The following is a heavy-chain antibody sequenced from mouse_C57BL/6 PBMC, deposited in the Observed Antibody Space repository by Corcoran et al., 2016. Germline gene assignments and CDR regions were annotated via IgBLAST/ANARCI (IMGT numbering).Heavy chain of an antibody. CDR1: GYTFTDYY. CDR2: IFPGSGST. Sequence: QVQLQQYGPELVKTGASVKISCKASGYTFTDYYINWVKQRPGQGLEWIGWIFPGSGSTYYNEKFKGKATLTVDKSSSTAYMLLSSLTSEDSAVDFCARRYYGSSYGFAYWGQGTLVTVSA. V-gene: IGHV1-75*01. D-gene: IGHD1-1*01. CDR3: ARRYYGSSYGFAY. J-gene: IGHJ3*01.